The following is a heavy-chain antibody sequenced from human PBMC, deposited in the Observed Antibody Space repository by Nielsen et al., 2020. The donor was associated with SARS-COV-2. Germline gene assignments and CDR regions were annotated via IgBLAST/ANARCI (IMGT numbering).Heavy chain of an antibody. CDR3: VKVYGSGTYYNYFDY. V-gene: IGHV3-23*01. J-gene: IGHJ4*02. D-gene: IGHD3-10*01. Sequence: GESLKISCAASGFTFWTYAMSWARQAPGKGLEWVSLISDSGGSTYSADSVKGRFTISRDNSRNTLYLQMNSLSAEDTAIYYCVKVYGSGTYYNYFDYWGQGTLVTVSS. CDR2: ISDSGGST. CDR1: GFTFWTYA.